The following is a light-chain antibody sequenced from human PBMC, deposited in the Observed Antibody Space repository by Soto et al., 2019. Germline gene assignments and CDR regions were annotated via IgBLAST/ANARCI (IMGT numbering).Light chain of an antibody. CDR3: QQYNSYS. CDR1: QTISNW. CDR2: DVS. J-gene: IGKJ1*01. V-gene: IGKV1-5*01. Sequence: DIQMTQSPSTLSASVGDRVTITCRASQTISNWLAWYQQKPGKAPKLLIYDVSSLQSGVPSRFSGSGSGTAFTLTISSLQPDDSATYYCQQYNSYSFGQGTKVDIK.